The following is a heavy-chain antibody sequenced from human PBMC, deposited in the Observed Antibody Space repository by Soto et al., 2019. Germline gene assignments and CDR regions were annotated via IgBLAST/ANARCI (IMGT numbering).Heavy chain of an antibody. CDR3: AREVGLPAEGGLEDYYDSSGPYYFDY. V-gene: IGHV4-31*03. CDR1: GGSISSGGYY. D-gene: IGHD3-22*01. CDR2: IYYSGST. Sequence: PSETLSLTCTVSGGSISSGGYYWSWIRQHPGKGLEWIGYIYYSGSTYYNPSLKSRVTISVDTSKNQFSLKLSSVTAADTAVYYCAREVGLPAEGGLEDYYDSSGPYYFDYWGQGTMVTVYS. J-gene: IGHJ4*02.